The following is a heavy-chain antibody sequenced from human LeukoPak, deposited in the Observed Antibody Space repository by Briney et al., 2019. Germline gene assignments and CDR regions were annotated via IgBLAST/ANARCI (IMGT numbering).Heavy chain of an antibody. CDR3: ARAPKGSGYYYRDY. D-gene: IGHD3-22*01. V-gene: IGHV1-2*02. J-gene: IGHJ4*02. CDR1: GYTFTGYY. Sequence: EASVKVSCKASGYTFTGYYMHWVRQAPGQGLEWMGWINPNSGGTNYAQKFQGRVTMTRDTSISTAYVELRSLRSDDTAVYYCARAPKGSGYYYRDYWGQGTLVTVSS. CDR2: INPNSGGT.